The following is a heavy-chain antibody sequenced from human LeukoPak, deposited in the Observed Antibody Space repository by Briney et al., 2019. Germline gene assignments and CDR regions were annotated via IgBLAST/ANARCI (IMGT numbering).Heavy chain of an antibody. Sequence: SQTLSLTCAISGDSFSSDSAAWNWIRQAPSRGLEWLGRTYYKSQWFIDYAVSVKTRITIQSDTSRNQFSLQLNSVTPEDTGGYYCARGSGYYDPGSFSFVDNWGQGTLVTVSS. CDR2: TYYKSQWFI. D-gene: IGHD3-22*01. V-gene: IGHV6-1*01. J-gene: IGHJ4*02. CDR3: ARGSGYYDPGSFSFVDN. CDR1: GDSFSSDSAA.